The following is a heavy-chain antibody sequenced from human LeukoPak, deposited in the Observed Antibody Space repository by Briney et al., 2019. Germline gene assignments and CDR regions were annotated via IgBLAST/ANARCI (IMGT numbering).Heavy chain of an antibody. Sequence: VASVKVSCKASGYTFTSYGISWVRQAPGQGREWMGWISAYNGNTNYAQKLQGRVTMTTDTSTSTAYMELRRLRSDDTAVYYCARDLPGLAYCGGDCPHDAFDIWGQGTMVTVSS. CDR1: GYTFTSYG. CDR3: ARDLPGLAYCGGDCPHDAFDI. J-gene: IGHJ3*02. CDR2: ISAYNGNT. D-gene: IGHD2-21*02. V-gene: IGHV1-18*01.